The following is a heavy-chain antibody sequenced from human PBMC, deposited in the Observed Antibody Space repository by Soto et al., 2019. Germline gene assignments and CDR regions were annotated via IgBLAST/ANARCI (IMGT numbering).Heavy chain of an antibody. D-gene: IGHD6-6*01. CDR3: ARDRMAARPDY. J-gene: IGHJ4*02. V-gene: IGHV3-21*01. CDR1: GFTFSSYS. CDR2: ISSSSSYI. Sequence: GGSLRLSCAASGFTFSSYSMNWVRQAPGKGLEWVSSISSSSSYIYYADSVKGRFTISRDNAKNSLYLQMNSLRAEDTAVYYCARDRMAARPDYWGKGTLVTVSS.